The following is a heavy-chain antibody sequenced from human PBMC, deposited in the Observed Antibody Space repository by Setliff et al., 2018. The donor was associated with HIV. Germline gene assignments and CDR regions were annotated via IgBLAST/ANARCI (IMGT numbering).Heavy chain of an antibody. Sequence: PSETLSLTCTVSGGSISSGSHYWTWIRQPAGKGLEWIGHVYTGGTTNYNPSLKSRVTISVDTSKNQFSLRLSSVTAADTAIYFCARDRGEVLPSAITSYSYYYMDVWGKGTSVTVSS. D-gene: IGHD2-2*01. V-gene: IGHV4-61*09. CDR2: VYTGGTT. J-gene: IGHJ6*03. CDR3: ARDRGEVLPSAITSYSYYYMDV. CDR1: GGSISSGSHY.